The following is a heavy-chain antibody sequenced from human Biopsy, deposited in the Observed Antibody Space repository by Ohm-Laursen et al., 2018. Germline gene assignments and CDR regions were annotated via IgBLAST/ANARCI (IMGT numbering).Heavy chain of an antibody. CDR3: GRAVRNQLLTDP. Sequence: SVKVSCKVSGYTFTSYDITWVRQASGQGPEWIGWLNPVSGNSNFGQKFRGRVTVTSDTSISTAYMELSGLTSDDPATYYCGRAVRNQLLTDPWGQGTLVTVTS. CDR2: LNPVSGNS. J-gene: IGHJ5*02. CDR1: GYTFTSYD. V-gene: IGHV1-8*01. D-gene: IGHD1-7*01.